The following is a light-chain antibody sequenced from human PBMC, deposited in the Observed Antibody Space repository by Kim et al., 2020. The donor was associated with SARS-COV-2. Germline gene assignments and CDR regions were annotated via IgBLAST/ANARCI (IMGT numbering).Light chain of an antibody. V-gene: IGKV3-15*01. CDR2: GAS. CDR3: QHYNNWPRT. J-gene: IGKJ1*01. Sequence: EIVMTQSPATLSVSPGERATLSCRASQSISNNLAWYQQNPGPAPRLLIHGASTRATGIPARFSGSGSGTQFTLTISSLQSQDFATYYCQHYNNWPRTFGQGTKVDIK. CDR1: QSISNN.